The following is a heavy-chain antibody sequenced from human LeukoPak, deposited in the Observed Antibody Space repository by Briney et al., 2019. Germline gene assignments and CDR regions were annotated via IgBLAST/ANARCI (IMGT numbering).Heavy chain of an antibody. CDR3: AKDQVYYDSSGYLDY. Sequence: GGSLRPSCAASGFTVRSSEMSWVRQAPGKGLEWVSSISDGSTFCADSRKGRFTISRDNSKNTLYLQMNSLRAEDTAVYYCAKDQVYYDSSGYLDYWGQGTLVTVSS. CDR1: GFTVRSSE. D-gene: IGHD3-22*01. V-gene: IGHV3-38-3*01. CDR2: ISDGST. J-gene: IGHJ4*02.